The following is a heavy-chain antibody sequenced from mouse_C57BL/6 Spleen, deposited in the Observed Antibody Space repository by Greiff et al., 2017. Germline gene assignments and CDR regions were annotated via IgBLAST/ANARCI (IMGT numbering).Heavy chain of an antibody. CDR2: INPSTGGT. D-gene: IGHD1-1*01. V-gene: IGHV1-42*01. J-gene: IGHJ1*03. Sequence: VQLQQSGPELVKPGASVKISCKASGYSFTGYYMNWVKQSPEKSLEWIGEINPSTGGTTYNQKFKAKATLTVDKSSSTAYMQLKSLTSEDSAVYYCARSSYGSSYGYFDVWGTGTTVTVSS. CDR3: ARSSYGSSYGYFDV. CDR1: GYSFTGYY.